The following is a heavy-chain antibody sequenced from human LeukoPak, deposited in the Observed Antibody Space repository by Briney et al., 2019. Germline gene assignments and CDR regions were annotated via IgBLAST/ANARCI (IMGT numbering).Heavy chain of an antibody. D-gene: IGHD2-2*01. J-gene: IGHJ5*02. V-gene: IGHV4-30-4*08. CDR3: GKEARGQLLYWFDP. CDR1: GGSISSGDYY. Sequence: PSETLSLTCTVSGGSISSGDYYWSWIRQPPGKGLEWSGYIYYSGSTYYNPSLKSRVTISVDTSKNQFSLKLSSVTAADTAVYYCGKEARGQLLYWFDPWGQGTLVTVSS. CDR2: IYYSGST.